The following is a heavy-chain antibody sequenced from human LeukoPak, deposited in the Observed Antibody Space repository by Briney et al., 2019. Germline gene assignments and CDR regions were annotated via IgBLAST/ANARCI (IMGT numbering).Heavy chain of an antibody. CDR2: ISSSGSTI. CDR1: GFTFSSYE. CDR3: AREGQQLEYYFDY. Sequence: GGSLRLSCAASGFTFSSYEMNWVRQAPGKGLEWVSYISSSGSTIYYADSVKGRFTISRDNAKNSLYPQMNSLRAEDTAVYYCAREGQQLEYYFDYWGQGTLVTVSS. J-gene: IGHJ4*02. V-gene: IGHV3-48*03. D-gene: IGHD6-13*01.